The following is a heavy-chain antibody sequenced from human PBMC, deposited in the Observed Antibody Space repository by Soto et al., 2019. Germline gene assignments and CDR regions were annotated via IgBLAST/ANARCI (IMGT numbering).Heavy chain of an antibody. Sequence: GGSLRLSCAASGFTFSNYAMSWVRQAPGKGLEWVSAISGSGGSIYYTDSVKGRFTISRDNSKNMLYLQMNSLRAEHTAVYYCAKDHELDLRGIYWGQGTLVTVSS. V-gene: IGHV3-23*01. CDR2: ISGSGGSI. J-gene: IGHJ4*02. CDR1: GFTFSNYA. D-gene: IGHD3-16*01. CDR3: AKDHELDLRGIY.